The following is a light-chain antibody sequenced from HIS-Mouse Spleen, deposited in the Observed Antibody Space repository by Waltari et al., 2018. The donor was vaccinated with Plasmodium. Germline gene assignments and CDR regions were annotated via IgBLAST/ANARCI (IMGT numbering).Light chain of an antibody. CDR3: SSYTSSSTLAV. V-gene: IGLV2-14*03. J-gene: IGLJ2*01. CDR1: SSYVAGYNY. Sequence: QSALTQPASVSGSPGQSITISCTGTSSYVAGYNYVSWYQQHPGKAPKLMIYDVSNRPSGVSNRFSGSKSGNTASLTISGLQAEDEADYYCSSYTSSSTLAVFGGGTKLTVL. CDR2: DVS.